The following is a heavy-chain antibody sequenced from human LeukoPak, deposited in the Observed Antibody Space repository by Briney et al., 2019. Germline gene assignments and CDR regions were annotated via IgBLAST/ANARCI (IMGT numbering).Heavy chain of an antibody. Sequence: SETLSLTCSVSGDSVSSGSNYWSWFRQPPGKALEWIGDIYYNGKTNYNSSLDSRVSMSLHTSKNQFSLTLTAVTAADTAVYYCARRQLHYYGMDVWGQGTTVTVSS. J-gene: IGHJ6*02. CDR3: ARRQLHYYGMDV. CDR2: IYYNGKT. V-gene: IGHV4-61*01. D-gene: IGHD4-23*01. CDR1: GDSVSSGSNY.